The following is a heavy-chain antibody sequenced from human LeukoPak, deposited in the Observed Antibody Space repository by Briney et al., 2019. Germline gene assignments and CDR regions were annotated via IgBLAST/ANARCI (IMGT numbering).Heavy chain of an antibody. Sequence: ASVKVSCKASGGTFSSYAISWVRQAPGQGLEWMGWINPNSGGTNYAQKFQGRVTMTRDTSISTAYMELSRLRSDDTAVYYCARDGSWGVDYWGQGTLVTVSS. CDR3: ARDGSWGVDY. V-gene: IGHV1-2*02. D-gene: IGHD3-16*01. CDR1: GGTFSSYA. J-gene: IGHJ4*02. CDR2: INPNSGGT.